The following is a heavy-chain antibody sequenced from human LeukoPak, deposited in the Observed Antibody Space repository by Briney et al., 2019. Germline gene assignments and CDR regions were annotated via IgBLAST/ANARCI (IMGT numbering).Heavy chain of an antibody. CDR3: ARRGIAVAGTGYYYYGMDV. V-gene: IGHV4-61*01. D-gene: IGHD6-19*01. Sequence: KTSETLSLTCTVSGGSVSSGSYYWSWIRQLPGKGLEWIEYIYYSGSTNYNPSLKSRVTISVDTSKNQFSLKLRSVTAADTAVYYCARRGIAVAGTGYYYYGMDVWGQGTTVTVSS. J-gene: IGHJ6*02. CDR2: IYYSGST. CDR1: GGSVSSGSYY.